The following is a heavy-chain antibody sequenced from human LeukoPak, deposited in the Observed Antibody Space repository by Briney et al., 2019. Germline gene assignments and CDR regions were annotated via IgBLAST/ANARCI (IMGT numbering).Heavy chain of an antibody. CDR3: ARDLSSTSNWEFDY. Sequence: ASVKVSCKDSGYTFTDYFIHWVRQAPGQGPEWMGRMNGNSGVTMYAQTLQDRVTMTRDTSVSTAYMELSRLTSDDTAVYYCARDLSSTSNWEFDYWGQGTLVTVSS. J-gene: IGHJ4*02. D-gene: IGHD7-27*01. CDR1: GYTFTDYF. CDR2: MNGNSGVT. V-gene: IGHV1-2*06.